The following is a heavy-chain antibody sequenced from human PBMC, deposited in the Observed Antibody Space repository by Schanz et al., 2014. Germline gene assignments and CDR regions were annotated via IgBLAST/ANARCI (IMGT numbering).Heavy chain of an antibody. V-gene: IGHV3-74*01. CDR1: GFGFSSYS. J-gene: IGHJ4*02. CDR2: INGDGSRT. Sequence: EVQLVESGGGLIQPGGSLRLSCAASGFGFSSYSMNWVRQAPGKGLVWVSRINGDGSRTAYADSVKGRFTISRDNAKNSLYLQMNSLRAEDTAVYYCARDLPRTFLFDYWGQGTLATVSS. CDR3: ARDLPRTFLFDY.